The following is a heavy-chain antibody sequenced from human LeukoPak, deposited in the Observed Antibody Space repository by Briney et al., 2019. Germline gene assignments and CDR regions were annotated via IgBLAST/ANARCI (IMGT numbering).Heavy chain of an antibody. V-gene: IGHV3-30*18. D-gene: IGHD5-12*01. CDR1: GFTFSSYG. J-gene: IGHJ4*02. CDR3: AKAHGGSGYDSYFDY. CDR2: VSYDGSNK. Sequence: PGRSLRLSCAASGFTFSSYGMHWVRQAPGKGLEWVAVVSYDGSNKYYADSVKGRFTISRDNSKNTLYLQMNSLRAEDTAVYYCAKAHGGSGYDSYFDYWGQGTLVTVSS.